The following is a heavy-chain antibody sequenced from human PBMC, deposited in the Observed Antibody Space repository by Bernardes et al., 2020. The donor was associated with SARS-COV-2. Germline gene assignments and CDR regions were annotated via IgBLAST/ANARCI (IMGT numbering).Heavy chain of an antibody. CDR1: GGSFSSYA. D-gene: IGHD1-26*01. CDR2: IIPIFGTA. CDR3: ARMWDSVTHALSYYYYGMDV. V-gene: IGHV1-69*13. J-gene: IGHJ6*02. Sequence: SSVQVSCKASGGSFSSYAISWVRQAPGQGLEWMGRIIPIFGTANYAQKFQGRVTITADESTSTAYMELSSLRSEDTAVYYCARMWDSVTHALSYYYYGMDVWGQGTTVTVSS.